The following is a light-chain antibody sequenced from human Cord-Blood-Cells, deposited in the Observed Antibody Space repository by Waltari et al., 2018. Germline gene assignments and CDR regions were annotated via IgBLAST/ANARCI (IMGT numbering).Light chain of an antibody. CDR3: QTWGTGTHVV. Sequence: QLVLTQSPSASASLGASVKLTCTLSSGHSSYAIAWHQQQPEKGHRYLMKLNSDGSHSKGDGIPDRFSGSSSGAERYLTISSLQSEDEADYYCQTWGTGTHVVFGGGTKLTVL. CDR2: LNSDGSH. V-gene: IGLV4-69*01. J-gene: IGLJ2*01. CDR1: SGHSSYA.